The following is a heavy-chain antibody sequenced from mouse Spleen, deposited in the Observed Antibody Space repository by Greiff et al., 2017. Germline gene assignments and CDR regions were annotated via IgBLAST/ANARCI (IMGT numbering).Heavy chain of an antibody. J-gene: IGHJ4*01. V-gene: IGHV1-69*01. CDR1: GYTFTSYW. CDR3: ARAGYYAMDY. Sequence: QVQLKQPGAELVMPGASVKLSCKASGYTFTSYWMHWVKQRPGQGLEWIGEIDPSDSYTNYNQKFKGKATLTVDKSSSTAYMQLSSLTSEDSAVYYCARAGYYAMDYWGQGTSVTVSS. CDR2: IDPSDSYT.